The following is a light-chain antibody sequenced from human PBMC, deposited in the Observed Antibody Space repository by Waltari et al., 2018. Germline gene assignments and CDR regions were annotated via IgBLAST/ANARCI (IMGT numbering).Light chain of an antibody. J-gene: IGLJ3*02. Sequence: SSELTQDPAVSVALGQTVRITCQGDSLRSYYASWYQQKPGQAPVGVIYGKNDRPSGIPDRFSGSNSGDTASLTITGAQAEDEADYYCNSRDSSGNVWVFGGGTKLTVL. V-gene: IGLV3-19*01. CDR1: SLRSYY. CDR3: NSRDSSGNVWV. CDR2: GKN.